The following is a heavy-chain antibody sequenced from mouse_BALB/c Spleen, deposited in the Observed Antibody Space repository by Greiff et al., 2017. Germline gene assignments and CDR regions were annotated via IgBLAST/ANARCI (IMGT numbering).Heavy chain of an antibody. V-gene: IGHV14-3*02. Sequence: VQLQQSGAELVKPGASVKLSCTASGFNIKDTYMHWVKQRPEQGLEWIGRFDPANGNTKYDPKFQGKATITADTSSNTAYLQLSSLTSEDTAVYYCARDYYGYPFAYWGQGTLVTVSA. D-gene: IGHD1-2*01. CDR1: GFNIKDTY. CDR2: FDPANGNT. CDR3: ARDYYGYPFAY. J-gene: IGHJ3*01.